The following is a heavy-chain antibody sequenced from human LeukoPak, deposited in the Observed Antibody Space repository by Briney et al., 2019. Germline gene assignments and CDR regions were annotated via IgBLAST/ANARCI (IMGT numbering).Heavy chain of an antibody. J-gene: IGHJ4*02. V-gene: IGHV4-34*01. Sequence: PSETLSLTRAVSGVSFNDYYWSWVRQTPGKGLEWIGEINHSGYTNDSPSLKSRVTLSIDTSRKQFSLNVRSVTVADTGIYYCTRMTTGHDYWGQGTLVTVSS. CDR3: TRMTTGHDY. D-gene: IGHD4-17*01. CDR2: INHSGYT. CDR1: GVSFNDYY.